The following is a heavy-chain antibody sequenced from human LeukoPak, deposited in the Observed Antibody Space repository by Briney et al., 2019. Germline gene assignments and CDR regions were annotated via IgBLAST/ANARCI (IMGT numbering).Heavy chain of an antibody. D-gene: IGHD3-3*01. CDR1: GFTFNRYS. CDR2: ISSSGTTI. V-gene: IGHV3-48*01. CDR3: ARVGYSDFWSGYYWDY. J-gene: IGHJ4*02. Sequence: GGSLRLSCAASGFTFNRYSMNWVRQAPGKGLEWISYISSSGTTIYYADSVQGRFIISRDNARNSLYLQMNSLRAEDTAVYYCARVGYSDFWSGYYWDYWGQGTLATVSS.